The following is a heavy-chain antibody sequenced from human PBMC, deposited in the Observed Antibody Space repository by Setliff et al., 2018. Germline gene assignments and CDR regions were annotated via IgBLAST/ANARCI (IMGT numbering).Heavy chain of an antibody. CDR2: INRDGSNI. Sequence: PGGSLRLSCAASGFTFSNYWMHWVRQAPGKGLVWVSHINRDGSNIRYADSVKGRFTISRDIAKNTLYLQINSLRAEDIAVYYCTRAFGGNSDAFDIWGQGTMVTVSS. D-gene: IGHD2-21*02. J-gene: IGHJ3*02. CDR1: GFTFSNYW. CDR3: TRAFGGNSDAFDI. V-gene: IGHV3-74*01.